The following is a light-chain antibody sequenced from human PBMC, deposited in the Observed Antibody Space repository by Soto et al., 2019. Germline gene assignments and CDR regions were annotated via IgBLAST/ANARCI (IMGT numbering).Light chain of an antibody. CDR1: SSDVGGYNY. CDR2: DVS. Sequence: QSVLTQPASVSGSPGQSITISCTGTSSDVGGYNYVSWYQQHPGKAPKLMIYDVSNRPSGVSNRFSGSKSGNTASLTISGLQAEDEGDYYCSSYTSSSTPLFGGGTKLTVL. CDR3: SSYTSSSTPL. V-gene: IGLV2-14*01. J-gene: IGLJ2*01.